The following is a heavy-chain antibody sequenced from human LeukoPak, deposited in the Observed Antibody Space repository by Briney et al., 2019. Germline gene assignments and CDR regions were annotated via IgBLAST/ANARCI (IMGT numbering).Heavy chain of an antibody. D-gene: IGHD1-26*01. CDR2: IYYTGST. Sequence: PSETLSLTCTVSGGSISSYYWSWIRQPPGKGLGWIGNIYYTGSTYYNPSLKSRVTISVDTSKNQFSLKLSSVTAADTAVYYCARDLGRVVGATGYFDYWGQGTLVTVSS. CDR1: GGSISSYY. V-gene: IGHV4-59*12. CDR3: ARDLGRVVGATGYFDY. J-gene: IGHJ4*02.